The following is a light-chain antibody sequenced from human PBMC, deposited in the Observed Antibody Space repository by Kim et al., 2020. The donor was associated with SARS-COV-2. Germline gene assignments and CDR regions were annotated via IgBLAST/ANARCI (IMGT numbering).Light chain of an antibody. CDR1: QDISNY. V-gene: IGKV1-33*01. CDR3: QQYDNLPSYT. Sequence: ASVGDRVTITCQASQDISNYLNWYPQKPGKAPKLLIYDASNLETGVPSRFSGSGSGTDFTFTISSLQPEDIATYYCQQYDNLPSYTFGQGTKLEI. J-gene: IGKJ2*01. CDR2: DAS.